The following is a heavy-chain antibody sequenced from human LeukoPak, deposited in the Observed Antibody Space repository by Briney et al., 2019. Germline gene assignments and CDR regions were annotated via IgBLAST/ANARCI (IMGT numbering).Heavy chain of an antibody. D-gene: IGHD3-22*01. V-gene: IGHV3-23*01. J-gene: IGHJ4*02. CDR1: GFTFSSYA. Sequence: GGSLRLSCAASGFTFSSYAMSWVRQAPGKGLEWVSAISDSGGRTFYADSVQGRFTISRDNSKNTLYLQINSLRAEDTAVYYCAKDSYDTSIWGQGTLVTVSA. CDR2: ISDSGGRT. CDR3: AKDSYDTSI.